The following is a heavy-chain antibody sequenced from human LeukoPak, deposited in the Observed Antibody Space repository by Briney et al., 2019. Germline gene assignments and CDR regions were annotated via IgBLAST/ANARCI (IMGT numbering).Heavy chain of an antibody. CDR2: IIPIFGTA. CDR3: ARDLIGRRGYSYGFNYFDY. Sequence: SVKVSCKASGGTFSSYAISWVRQAPGQGLEWMGGIIPIFGTANYAQKFQGRVTITTDESTSTAYMELSCLRSEDTAVYYCARDLIGRRGYSYGFNYFDYWGQGTLVTVSS. V-gene: IGHV1-69*05. CDR1: GGTFSSYA. D-gene: IGHD5-18*01. J-gene: IGHJ4*02.